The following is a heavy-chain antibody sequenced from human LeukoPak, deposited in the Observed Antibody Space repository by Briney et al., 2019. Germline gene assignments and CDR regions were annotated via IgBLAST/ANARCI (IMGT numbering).Heavy chain of an antibody. V-gene: IGHV3-23*01. J-gene: IGHJ4*02. Sequence: GGSLRLSCAASGFIFDTYAMSWVRQAPGKGLEWVSGISTSGGTTYYADSVKGRFTISRDNSKNTLYLQMNSLRAEDTAVYYCAKCNGRGVVNIDYWGQGTLVTVSS. CDR2: ISTSGGTT. D-gene: IGHD2-15*01. CDR1: GFIFDTYA. CDR3: AKCNGRGVVNIDY.